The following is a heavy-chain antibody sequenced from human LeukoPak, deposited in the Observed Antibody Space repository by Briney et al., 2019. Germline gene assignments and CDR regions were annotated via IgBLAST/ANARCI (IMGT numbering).Heavy chain of an antibody. J-gene: IGHJ4*02. D-gene: IGHD3-22*01. CDR2: IRYDGSNK. V-gene: IGHV3-30*02. CDR1: GFTFSSYG. CDR3: ARAYYHDSSDYYFPLDY. Sequence: GGSLRLSCAASGFTFSSYGMHWVRQAPGKGLEWVAFIRYDGSNKYYADSVKGRVTISRDNSKNTLYLQMNSLRSEDTAVYYCARAYYHDSSDYYFPLDYWGQGTLVTVSS.